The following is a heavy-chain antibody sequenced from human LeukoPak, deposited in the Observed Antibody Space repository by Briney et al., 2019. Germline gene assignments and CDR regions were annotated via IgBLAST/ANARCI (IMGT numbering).Heavy chain of an antibody. CDR1: GFTFSSYA. Sequence: GGSLRLSCAASGFTFSSYAMSWVRQAPGKGLEWVSAISGSGGSTYYADSVKGRFTISRDNTKNTLYLQMNSLRAEDTAMYYCARVGNYDFRSGFYPIYYFYGMDFWGQGTTVTVSS. CDR2: ISGSGGST. CDR3: ARVGNYDFRSGFYPIYYFYGMDF. V-gene: IGHV3-23*01. D-gene: IGHD3-3*01. J-gene: IGHJ6*02.